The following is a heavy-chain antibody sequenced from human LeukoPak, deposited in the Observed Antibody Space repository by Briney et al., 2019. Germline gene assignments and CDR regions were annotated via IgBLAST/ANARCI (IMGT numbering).Heavy chain of an antibody. CDR2: IYYSGST. V-gene: IGHV4-59*01. Sequence: PSETLSLTCTVSGGSIGSYYWSWIRQPPGKGLEWIGYIYYSGSTNYNPSLKSRVTISVDTSKNQFSLKLSSVTAADTAVYYCARVIGYCSGGSCYKYYFDYWGQGTLVTVSS. J-gene: IGHJ4*02. D-gene: IGHD2-15*01. CDR3: ARVIGYCSGGSCYKYYFDY. CDR1: GGSIGSYY.